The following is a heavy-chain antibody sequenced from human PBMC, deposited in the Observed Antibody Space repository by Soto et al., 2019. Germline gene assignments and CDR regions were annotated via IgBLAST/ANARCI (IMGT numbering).Heavy chain of an antibody. V-gene: IGHV1-18*01. D-gene: IGHD3-3*01. CDR3: AVKYCIFDVCPTTAVFDTDV. CDR2: ISPYNGDT. Sequence: ASAKVSCKASGYTFMRFGINWVRQAPGQGPEWMGWISPYNGDTNYAQKFHDRVTMTTDTPTSTAYMELRSLRSDDTAVNYIAVKYCIFDVCPTTAVFDTDVRGQALTVTVS. J-gene: IGHJ6*02. CDR1: GYTFMRFG.